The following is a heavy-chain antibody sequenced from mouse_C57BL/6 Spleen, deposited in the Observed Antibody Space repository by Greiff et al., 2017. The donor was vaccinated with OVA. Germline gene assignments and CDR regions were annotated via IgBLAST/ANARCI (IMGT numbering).Heavy chain of an antibody. CDR1: GYAFTNYL. CDR2: INPGSGGT. J-gene: IGHJ1*03. Sequence: VQLQESGAELVRPGTSVKVSCKASGYAFTNYLIEWVKQRPGQGLEWIGVINPGSGGTNYNEKFKGKATLTADKSSSTAYMQLSSLTSEDSAVYFCARHGRGYFDVWGTGTTVTVSS. D-gene: IGHD1-1*01. CDR3: ARHGRGYFDV. V-gene: IGHV1-54*01.